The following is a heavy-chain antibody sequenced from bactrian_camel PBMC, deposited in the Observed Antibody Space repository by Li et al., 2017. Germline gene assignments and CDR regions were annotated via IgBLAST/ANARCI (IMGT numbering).Heavy chain of an antibody. CDR1: AETFNGNC. Sequence: LVESGGGSVQSGGSLTLSCATDAETFNGNCLGWFRQAPEKEREAVAAIAMDGGKSYYIDSVKGRFTISLDNAKNTLYLQMDKVKPEDTATYYCAADDPRFSGTWCSPVQTFNYLLKGQGTRSPSP. V-gene: IGHV3S1*01. CDR2: IAMDGGKS. J-gene: IGHJ4*01. D-gene: IGHD2*01.